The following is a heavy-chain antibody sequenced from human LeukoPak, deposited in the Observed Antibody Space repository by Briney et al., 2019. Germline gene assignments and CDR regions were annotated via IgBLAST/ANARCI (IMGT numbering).Heavy chain of an antibody. J-gene: IGHJ4*02. Sequence: PGGSPRLSCVASGFTFSSYWMHWVRQPPGKGLVWVSHINTDGSSTYYADSVKGRFTISRDNAKNTLYLQMNSLRAEDTAVYYCARVGIAAVTYWGQGTLVTVSS. V-gene: IGHV3-74*01. CDR1: GFTFSSYW. CDR3: ARVGIAAVTY. CDR2: INTDGSST. D-gene: IGHD6-13*01.